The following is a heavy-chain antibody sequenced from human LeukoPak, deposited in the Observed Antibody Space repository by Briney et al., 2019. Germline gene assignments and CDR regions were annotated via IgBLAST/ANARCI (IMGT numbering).Heavy chain of an antibody. CDR2: ISSHGGST. CDR3: AIAASGTLADF. CDR1: GFTFISYS. J-gene: IGHJ4*02. V-gene: IGHV3-64D*09. Sequence: PGGSLRLSCSASGFTFISYSMYWVRQAPGKGLEYVSAISSHGGSTYYADSVKGRFTISRDNSKTTLYLQMSSLRTEDTAVYYCAIAASGTLADFWGQGTVVTVSS. D-gene: IGHD6-13*01.